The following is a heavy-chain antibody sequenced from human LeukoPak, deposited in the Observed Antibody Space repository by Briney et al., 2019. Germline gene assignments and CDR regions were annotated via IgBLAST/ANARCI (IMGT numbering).Heavy chain of an antibody. V-gene: IGHV3-48*04. CDR1: GFTFSSYA. CDR3: SRGHYGMDV. CDR2: IGDSPRSI. J-gene: IGHJ6*02. Sequence: GGSLRLSCAASGFTFSSYAMTWVRQAPGKGLEWLSYIGDSPRSIYHADSVKGRFTISRDNAKNSVYLQMDSLRVEDTAVYYCSRGHYGMDVWGQGTTVIVSS.